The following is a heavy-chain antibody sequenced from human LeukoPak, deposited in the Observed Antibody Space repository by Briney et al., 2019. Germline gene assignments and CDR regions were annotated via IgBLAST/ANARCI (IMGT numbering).Heavy chain of an antibody. CDR3: AKGSTSAVAGMRGMDV. D-gene: IGHD6-19*01. CDR1: GFTFDDYT. V-gene: IGHV3-43*01. Sequence: GGSLRLSCAASGFTFDDYTMHWVRQAPGKGLEWVSLISWDGGSTYYADSVKGRSTISRDNSKSSLYLQMNSLRTEDTALYYCAKGSTSAVAGMRGMDVWGQGTTVTVSS. CDR2: ISWDGGST. J-gene: IGHJ6*02.